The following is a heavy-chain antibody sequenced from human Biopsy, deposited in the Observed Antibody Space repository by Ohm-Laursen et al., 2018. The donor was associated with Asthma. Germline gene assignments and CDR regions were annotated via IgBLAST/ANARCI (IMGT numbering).Heavy chain of an antibody. J-gene: IGHJ4*02. CDR2: HDHEEGGT. Sequence: ASVKVSCKLSGYSLTDLSMHWVRQAPGQGLEWMGGHDHEEGGTVNARRFQGRVAMTEDTSTDTAYMELSSLSSDDTAVYYCASDFPKDYVRYNFQFWGQGTLVTVSS. D-gene: IGHD4-17*01. CDR3: ASDFPKDYVRYNFQF. CDR1: GYSLTDLS. V-gene: IGHV1-24*01.